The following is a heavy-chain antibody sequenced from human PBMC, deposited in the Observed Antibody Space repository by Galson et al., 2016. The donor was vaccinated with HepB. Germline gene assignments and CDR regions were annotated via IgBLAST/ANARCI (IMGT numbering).Heavy chain of an antibody. CDR2: VSSDETNK. CDR1: GFSFSSYG. V-gene: IGHV3-30*03. Sequence: SLRLSCAASGFSFSSYGMHWVRQPPGKGLEWVALVSSDETNKFYADSVKGRFTISRDNSKNMLYLQMHSLRTEDTAVYYWAREFKIAAPGVLDYWGQGTLVTVSS. J-gene: IGHJ4*02. D-gene: IGHD6-13*01. CDR3: AREFKIAAPGVLDY.